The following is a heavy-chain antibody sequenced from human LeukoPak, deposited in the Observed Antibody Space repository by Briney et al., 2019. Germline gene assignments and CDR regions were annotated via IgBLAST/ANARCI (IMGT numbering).Heavy chain of an antibody. J-gene: IGHJ4*02. V-gene: IGHV3-30*18. CDR1: GFTFSNYW. CDR3: AKDVS. CDR2: ISYDGSNK. Sequence: GGSLRLSCAASGFTFSNYWMHWVRQAPGKGLEWVAVISYDGSNKYYADSVKGRFTISRDNSKNTLYLQMNSLRAEDTAVYYCAKDVSWGQGTLVTVSS. D-gene: IGHD2/OR15-2a*01.